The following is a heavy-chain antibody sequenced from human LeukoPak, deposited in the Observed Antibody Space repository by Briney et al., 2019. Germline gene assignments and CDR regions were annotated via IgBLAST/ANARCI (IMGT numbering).Heavy chain of an antibody. Sequence: PGGSLRLSCAASGFTFSSYAMSWVRQAPGKGLEWVSAISGGGGSAYYADSVKGRFTISRDNSKNTLYLQVNSLRAEDMAVYYCAREGLQISPAAGTLDYWGQGTLVTVSS. CDR2: ISGGGGSA. D-gene: IGHD6-13*01. CDR3: AREGLQISPAAGTLDY. CDR1: GFTFSSYA. V-gene: IGHV3-23*01. J-gene: IGHJ4*02.